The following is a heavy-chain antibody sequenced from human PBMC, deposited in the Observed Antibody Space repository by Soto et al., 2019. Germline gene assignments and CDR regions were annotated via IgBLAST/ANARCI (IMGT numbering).Heavy chain of an antibody. J-gene: IGHJ4*02. CDR3: ARETGVARLRVY. CDR1: GYTFTHYA. CDR2: INAGNGNT. V-gene: IGHV1-3*01. D-gene: IGHD2-15*01. Sequence: QVQLVQSGAEVKKPGASVKVSCKASGYTFTHYAMHWVRQAPGQRLEWMGWINAGNGNTKYSQKFQGRVTITRDTSASTAYMELSSLRYEDTAVYYCARETGVARLRVYWGQGTLVTVSS.